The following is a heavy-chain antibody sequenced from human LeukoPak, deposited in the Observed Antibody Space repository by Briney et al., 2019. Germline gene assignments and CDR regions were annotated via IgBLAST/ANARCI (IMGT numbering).Heavy chain of an antibody. J-gene: IGHJ4*02. CDR1: GGPISSGGYY. Sequence: SETLSLTCTVSGGPISSGGYYWSWIRQPPGKGLEWIGYIYYSGSTNYNPSLKSRVTISVDTSKNQFSLKLSSVTAADTAVYYCARHEGGLTMIVDYWGQGTLVTVSS. CDR3: ARHEGGLTMIVDY. CDR2: IYYSGST. D-gene: IGHD3-22*01. V-gene: IGHV4-61*08.